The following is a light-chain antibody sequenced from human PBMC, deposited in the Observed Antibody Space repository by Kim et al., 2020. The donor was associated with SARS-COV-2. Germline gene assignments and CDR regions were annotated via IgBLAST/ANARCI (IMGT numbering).Light chain of an antibody. CDR1: QSISTY. CDR2: AAS. J-gene: IGKJ4*01. V-gene: IGKV1-39*01. CDR3: QQRHSTPLLT. Sequence: DIQMTQSPSSLAASMGDRVTIACRASQSISTYLNWYQQRPGKAPKLLIYAASSLQSGVPSRFSGSGSGTDFTLTISSLQPEDFATYYCQQRHSTPLLTFGGGTKVDIK.